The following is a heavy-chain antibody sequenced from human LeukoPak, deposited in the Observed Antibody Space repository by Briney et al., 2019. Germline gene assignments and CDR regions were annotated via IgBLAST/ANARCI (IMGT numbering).Heavy chain of an antibody. CDR2: IYYSGST. J-gene: IGHJ4*02. D-gene: IGHD1-26*01. V-gene: IGHV4-30-4*08. Sequence: PSQTLSLTCTVSGGSISSGDYYWSWIRQPPGKGLEWIGYIYYSGSTYYNPSLKRRVTISVDTSKNQFSLKLSSVTAADTAVYYCASPRARGGSYPFDYWGQGTLVTVSS. CDR3: ASPRARGGSYPFDY. CDR1: GGSISSGDYY.